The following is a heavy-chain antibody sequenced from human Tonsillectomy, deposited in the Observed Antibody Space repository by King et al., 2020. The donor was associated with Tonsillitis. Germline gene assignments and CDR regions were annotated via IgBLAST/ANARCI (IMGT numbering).Heavy chain of an antibody. V-gene: IGHV3-74*01. Sequence: VQLVESGGGLVQPGGSLRLSCTASGLTFSDYWMHWVRQAPGKGLVWVSRIKTDGTTTTYADSVKGRFTISRDNAKNTLYLQMSSLRAEDTAVYYCLTGEGRYFDDWGQGTLVTVSS. CDR3: LTGEGRYFDD. CDR2: IKTDGTTT. J-gene: IGHJ4*02. CDR1: GLTFSDYW. D-gene: IGHD7-27*01.